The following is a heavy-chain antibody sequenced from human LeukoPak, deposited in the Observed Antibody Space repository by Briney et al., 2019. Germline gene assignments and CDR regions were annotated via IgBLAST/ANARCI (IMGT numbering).Heavy chain of an antibody. V-gene: IGHV1-46*01. CDR1: GYTFTSYY. Sequence: ASVKVSCKASGYTFTSYYMHWVRQAPGQGLEWMGIINPSGGSTSYAQKFQGRVTMTRDKSTSTVYMELSSLRSEDTAVYYCARDLEATSTVEMATTTQGLNDYWGQGTLVTVSS. J-gene: IGHJ4*02. CDR2: INPSGGST. D-gene: IGHD5-24*01. CDR3: ARDLEATSTVEMATTTQGLNDY.